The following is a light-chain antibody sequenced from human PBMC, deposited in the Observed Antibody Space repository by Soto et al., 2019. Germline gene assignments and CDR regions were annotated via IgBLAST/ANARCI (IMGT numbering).Light chain of an antibody. Sequence: EIVLTQSPGTLSLSPGERATLSCRASQSVSSAYLAWYQQKPGQAPRLLISGASSRATGIPDRFSGSGSGTDFSLTISRLEPADFAVYYCQQYGGSVPLTFGQGTRLDIK. CDR1: QSVSSAY. J-gene: IGKJ5*01. CDR2: GAS. CDR3: QQYGGSVPLT. V-gene: IGKV3-20*01.